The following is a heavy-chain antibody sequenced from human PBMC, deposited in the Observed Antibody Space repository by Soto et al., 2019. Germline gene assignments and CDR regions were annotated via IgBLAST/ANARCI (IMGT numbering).Heavy chain of an antibody. CDR1: GYTFTSYG. CDR3: ARDALTIFGVVNNWFDP. Sequence: GASVKVSCKASGYTFTSYGISWVRQAPGQGLEWMGWISAYNGNTNYAQKLQGRVTMTTDTSTSTAYMELRSLRSDDTAVYYCARDALTIFGVVNNWFDPWGQGTLVTVSS. J-gene: IGHJ5*02. CDR2: ISAYNGNT. D-gene: IGHD3-3*01. V-gene: IGHV1-18*01.